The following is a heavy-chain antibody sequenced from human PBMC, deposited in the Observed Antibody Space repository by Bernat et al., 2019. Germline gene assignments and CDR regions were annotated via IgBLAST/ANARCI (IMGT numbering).Heavy chain of an antibody. CDR1: GFTFSSYW. J-gene: IGHJ3*02. CDR3: ARDVGRWSAEEDAFDI. D-gene: IGHD3-3*01. Sequence: EVQLVESGGGLVQPGGSLRLSCAASGFTFSSYWMSWVRQAPGKGLEWVANIKQDGSEKYYVDSVKGRFTISRDNAKNSLYLQMNRLRAEDTAVYYCARDVGRWSAEEDAFDIWGQGTMVTVSS. CDR2: IKQDGSEK. V-gene: IGHV3-7*01.